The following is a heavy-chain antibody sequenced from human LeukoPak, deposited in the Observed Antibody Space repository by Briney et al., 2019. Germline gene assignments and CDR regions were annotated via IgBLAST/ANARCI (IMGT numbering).Heavy chain of an antibody. CDR1: GFTFSRHW. V-gene: IGHV3-21*01. Sequence: GGSLRLSCAASGFTFSRHWMSWVRQAPGKGLEWVSSITSSSSYIYYADSVKGRFTISRDNAKNSLYLQMNSLRAEDAAIYYCAREIADTTMIRGYYYGMDVWGQGTTVTVSS. J-gene: IGHJ6*02. D-gene: IGHD5-18*01. CDR2: ITSSSSYI. CDR3: AREIADTTMIRGYYYGMDV.